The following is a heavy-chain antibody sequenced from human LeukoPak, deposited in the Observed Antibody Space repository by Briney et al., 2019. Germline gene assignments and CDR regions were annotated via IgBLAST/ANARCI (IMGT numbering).Heavy chain of an antibody. Sequence: ASVKVSCKASGYTFTSYAMHWVRQAPGQRLEWMGWINAGNGNTKYSQEFQGRVTITRDTSASTAYMELSSLRSDDTAVYYCARDSRPYYDILTGYKTPDYWGQGTLVTVSS. CDR3: ARDSRPYYDILTGYKTPDY. CDR1: GYTFTSYA. J-gene: IGHJ4*02. V-gene: IGHV1-3*01. CDR2: INAGNGNT. D-gene: IGHD3-9*01.